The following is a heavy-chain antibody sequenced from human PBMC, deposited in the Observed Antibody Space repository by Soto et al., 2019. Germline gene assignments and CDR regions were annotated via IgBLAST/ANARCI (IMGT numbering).Heavy chain of an antibody. Sequence: PGGSLRLSCAASGFTFSSYWMSWVRQAPGKGLEWVASIKHDGSEKYYVDSVKGRFTISRDNAKNSLYLEMNSLRAGDTAVYYCARVLVGATKGPDYWGQGTLVTVSS. J-gene: IGHJ4*02. CDR1: GFTFSSYW. D-gene: IGHD1-26*01. CDR3: ARVLVGATKGPDY. CDR2: IKHDGSEK. V-gene: IGHV3-7*01.